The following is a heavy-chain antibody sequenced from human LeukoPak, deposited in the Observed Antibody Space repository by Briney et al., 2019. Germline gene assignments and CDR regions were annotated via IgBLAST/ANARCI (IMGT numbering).Heavy chain of an antibody. J-gene: IGHJ5*02. D-gene: IGHD1-26*01. CDR3: AGASTPSGSSSWFDP. CDR2: INPNSGGT. V-gene: IGHV1-2*02. CDR1: GYAFTGYY. Sequence: GASVKVSCKASGYAFTGYYMHWVRQAPGQGLEWMGWINPNSGGTNYAQKFQGRVTMTRDTSISTACMELSRLRSDDTAVYYCAGASTPSGSSSWFDPWGQGTLVTVSS.